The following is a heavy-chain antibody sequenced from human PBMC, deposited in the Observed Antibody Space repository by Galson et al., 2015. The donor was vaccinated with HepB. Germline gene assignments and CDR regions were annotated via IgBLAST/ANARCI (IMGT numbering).Heavy chain of an antibody. CDR3: ARDKDPSRSWVDGLIYYGLAV. J-gene: IGHJ6*02. Sequence: SLRLSCAASGFNFNSYSMNWVRQAPGKGPEWLSYISGTSGTIYNADSVTGRFTISRDNAKNLLYLQMNSLRAEDTAIYYCARDKDPSRSWVDGLIYYGLAVWGQGTTVTVSS. CDR2: ISGTSGTI. V-gene: IGHV3-48*01. CDR1: GFNFNSYS. D-gene: IGHD6-13*01.